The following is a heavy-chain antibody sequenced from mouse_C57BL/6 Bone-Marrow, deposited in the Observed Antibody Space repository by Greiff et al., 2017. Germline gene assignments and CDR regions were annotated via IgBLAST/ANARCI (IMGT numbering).Heavy chain of an antibody. CDR2: ISSSSSTI. D-gene: IGHD2-2*01. CDR3: ARRGYDGGLAY. V-gene: IGHV5-17*01. Sequence: EVQRVESGGGLVKPGGSLKLSCAASGFTFTDYGMNWVRQAPEKGLEWVAYISSSSSTIYYADTVKGRFTISRDNAKNTLFLQMTSLRSADKAMYYCARRGYDGGLAYWGQGTLVTVSA. J-gene: IGHJ3*01. CDR1: GFTFTDYG.